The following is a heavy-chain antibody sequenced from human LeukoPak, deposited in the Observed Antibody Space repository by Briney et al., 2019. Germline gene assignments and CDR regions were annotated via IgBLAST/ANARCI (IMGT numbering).Heavy chain of an antibody. V-gene: IGHV3-11*03. CDR1: GFTVSSYY. Sequence: GGSLRLSCAASGFTVSSYYMYWVRQAPGKGLEWVSYISTGGNYIKDADSVKGRFTISRDNAKNSLFLRMSSLRVEDTAVYYCARPRTAWSSHWYFEVWGRGTLVTVSS. CDR2: ISTGGNYI. D-gene: IGHD1-1*01. J-gene: IGHJ2*01. CDR3: ARPRTAWSSHWYFEV.